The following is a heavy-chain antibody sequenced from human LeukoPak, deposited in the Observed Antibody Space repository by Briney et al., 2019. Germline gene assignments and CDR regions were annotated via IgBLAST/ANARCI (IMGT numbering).Heavy chain of an antibody. D-gene: IGHD3-22*01. V-gene: IGHV1-8*01. Sequence: ASVKVSCKASGYTFTSYHIDWVRQAPGQGPEWMGWMNAKSGHTGYAQNLEGRVTMTRDTSTNTAYMELRGLRSEDTAVYFCARGMFDNSGHYYYFYYALDVWGQGTTVTVSS. CDR1: GYTFTSYH. CDR3: ARGMFDNSGHYYYFYYALDV. J-gene: IGHJ6*02. CDR2: MNAKSGHT.